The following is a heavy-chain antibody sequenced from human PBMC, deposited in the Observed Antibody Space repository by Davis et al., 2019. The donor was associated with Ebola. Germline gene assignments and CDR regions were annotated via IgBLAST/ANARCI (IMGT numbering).Heavy chain of an antibody. CDR2: IKQDGSEK. CDR3: ARGPTWTYWYFDL. CDR1: GFTFSNYW. D-gene: IGHD3-16*01. V-gene: IGHV3-7*03. J-gene: IGHJ2*01. Sequence: GESLKIPCAAPGFTFSNYWMNWVRQAPGKGLEWVANIKQDGSEKFYVDSVKGRFTISRDNAKNSLYLQMNSLRAEDTAVYYCARGPTWTYWYFDLWGRGTLVTVSS.